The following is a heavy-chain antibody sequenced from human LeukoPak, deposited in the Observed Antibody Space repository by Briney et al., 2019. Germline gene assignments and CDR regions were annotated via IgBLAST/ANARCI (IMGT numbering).Heavy chain of an antibody. J-gene: IGHJ4*02. V-gene: IGHV3-30*02. CDR3: AKLVGEAVAGTGVDY. Sequence: GGSLRLSCAASGFTFSRFGMHWVRQAPGQGLEWVAFILYDGTKKYYADSVKGRFTISRDNSRNTLSLQMSSLRAEDTAVYYCAKLVGEAVAGTGVDYWGQGTLVTVSS. CDR2: ILYDGTKK. CDR1: GFTFSRFG. D-gene: IGHD6-19*01.